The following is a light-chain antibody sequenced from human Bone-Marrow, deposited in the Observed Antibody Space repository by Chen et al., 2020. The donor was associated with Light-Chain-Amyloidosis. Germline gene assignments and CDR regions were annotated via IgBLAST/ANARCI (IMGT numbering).Light chain of an antibody. CDR3: SAYTMTNTLV. V-gene: IGLV2-14*01. Sequence: QSALTQPASVSGSPGQSITISCTGTSSDVGGDNHVSWYQQHTDKAPKLMIYEVTNRPSWVPDRFSGSKSDNTASRTSSGLQTEDEADYFCSAYTMTNTLVFGSGTRVTVL. J-gene: IGLJ1*01. CDR1: SSDVGGDNH. CDR2: EVT.